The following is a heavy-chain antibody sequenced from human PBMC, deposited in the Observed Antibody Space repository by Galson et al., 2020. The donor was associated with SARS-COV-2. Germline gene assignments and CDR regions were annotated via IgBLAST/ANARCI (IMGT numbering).Heavy chain of an antibody. CDR2: IKPDGSEK. CDR3: ARGDYYDTRGSFSDAFDI. V-gene: IGHV3-7*01. D-gene: IGHD3-22*01. CDR1: GFTFRSYW. Sequence: GESLKISCAASGFTFRSYWMSWVRQAPGKGLEWVANIKPDGSEKFYVDSVKGRFTLSRDNAKNSLYLQMNGLRAEDTATYYCARGDYYDTRGSFSDAFDIWGQGTMVTVSS. J-gene: IGHJ3*02.